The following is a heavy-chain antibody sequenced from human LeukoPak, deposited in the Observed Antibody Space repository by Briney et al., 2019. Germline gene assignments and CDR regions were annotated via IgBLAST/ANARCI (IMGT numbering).Heavy chain of an antibody. CDR3: AKSWGSTRPYYNYMDV. CDR2: IGYRGGSI. V-gene: IGHV3-23*01. D-gene: IGHD1-26*01. CDR1: GITFSNYA. J-gene: IGHJ6*03. Sequence: GGSLRLSCAAPGITFSNYAMSWVRQAPGKGLEWVSIIGYRGGSIYYAYSVKGRFTISRDNSKNTLSLQMNGLRPEDTAVYYCAKSWGSTRPYYNYMDVWGKGTTVTVSS.